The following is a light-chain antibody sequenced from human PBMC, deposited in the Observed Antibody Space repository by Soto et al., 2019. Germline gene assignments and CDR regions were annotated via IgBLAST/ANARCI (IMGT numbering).Light chain of an antibody. CDR1: QGIRNA. Sequence: DIQMTQSPSSLSASVGDRVTITCRASQGIRNALAWYQEKPGKAPKRLIYVASRLQSGVPSRFSGSGSGTEFTLTISSLQPEDSATYYFLQQNSYPLTFGGGTKVEIK. J-gene: IGKJ4*01. V-gene: IGKV1-17*01. CDR3: LQQNSYPLT. CDR2: VAS.